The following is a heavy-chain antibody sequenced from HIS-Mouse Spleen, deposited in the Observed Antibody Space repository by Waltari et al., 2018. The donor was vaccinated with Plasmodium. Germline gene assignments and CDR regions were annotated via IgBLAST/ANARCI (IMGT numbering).Heavy chain of an antibody. Sequence: EVQLVESGGGLVKPGGSLRLSCAASGSTFSSYSMNWVRQAPGKGLEWVSSISSSSSYIYYADSVKGRFTISRDNAKNSLYLQMNSLRAEDTAVYDCARDNWGSFGYWGQGTLVTVSS. J-gene: IGHJ4*02. V-gene: IGHV3-21*01. CDR1: GSTFSSYS. D-gene: IGHD7-27*01. CDR3: ARDNWGSFGY. CDR2: ISSSSSYI.